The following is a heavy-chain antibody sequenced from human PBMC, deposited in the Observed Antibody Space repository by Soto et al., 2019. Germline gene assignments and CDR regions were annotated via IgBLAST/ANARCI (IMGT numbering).Heavy chain of an antibody. J-gene: IGHJ4*02. D-gene: IGHD4-17*01. CDR3: AKEGRVYGKNFFDY. V-gene: IGHV3-30*18. Sequence: QVQLVESGGGVVQPGRSLRLSCAASGFTFRSYDMHWVRQAPGKGLEWVAVISYDGRDKNYADSVKGRFNISRDNSKNTLYLQMNSLRPDDTAVYTCAKEGRVYGKNFFDYWGQGTLVTVSS. CDR2: ISYDGRDK. CDR1: GFTFRSYD.